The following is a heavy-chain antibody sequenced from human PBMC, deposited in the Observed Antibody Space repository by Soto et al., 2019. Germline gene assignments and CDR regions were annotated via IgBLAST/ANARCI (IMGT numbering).Heavy chain of an antibody. D-gene: IGHD6-13*01. J-gene: IGHJ4*02. Sequence: SETLSLTCAVSSGSISSSNWWSWVRQPPGKGLEWIGEIYHSGSTNYNPSLKSRVTISVDKSKNQFSLKLSSVTAADTAVYYCARVVAAAGTSYFDYWGQGTLVTVSS. CDR3: ARVVAAAGTSYFDY. V-gene: IGHV4-4*02. CDR2: IYHSGST. CDR1: SGSISSSNW.